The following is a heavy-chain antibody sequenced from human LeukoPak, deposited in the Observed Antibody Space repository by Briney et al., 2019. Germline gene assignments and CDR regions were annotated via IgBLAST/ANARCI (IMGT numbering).Heavy chain of an antibody. D-gene: IGHD1-26*01. CDR2: TYYRSRWFS. J-gene: IGHJ4*02. Sequence: SQTLSLTCAITGDSVSSNSAAWNWIRQSPSRGLEWLGRTYYRSRWFSDYTPSVNSRMTINPDTSKNQFSLHLNSVTPEDTAVYYCARGNSGSRSLDYWGQGIQVTVSS. CDR3: ARGNSGSRSLDY. V-gene: IGHV6-1*01. CDR1: GDSVSSNSAA.